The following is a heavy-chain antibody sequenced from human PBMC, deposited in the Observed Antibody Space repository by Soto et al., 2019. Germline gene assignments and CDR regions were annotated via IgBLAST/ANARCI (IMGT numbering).Heavy chain of an antibody. D-gene: IGHD2-15*01. CDR2: INPNSGGT. CDR3: ARVQEICGGGSCYSKFAS. V-gene: IGHV1-2*02. CDR1: GYTFTGYY. J-gene: IGHJ4*02. Sequence: QVQLVQSGAEVKKPGASVNVSCKASGYTFTGYYIHWVRQAPAQGREWMGWINPNSGGTKYAPKFQGRVTVTSDTSISTTYMELSGLRSDDTAVYYCARVQEICGGGSCYSKFASWGQGTLVTVSS.